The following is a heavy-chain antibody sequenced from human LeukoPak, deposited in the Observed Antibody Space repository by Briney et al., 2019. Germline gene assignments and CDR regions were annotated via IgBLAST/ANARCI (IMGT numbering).Heavy chain of an antibody. CDR2: ISGSGGST. CDR1: GFTFSSYP. Sequence: GGSLRLSCAASGFTFSSYPMSWLRQAPGKGLEWVSAISGSGGSTYYADSVKGRFTISRDNSKNTLYLQMNSLRAEDTAVYYCAKGTEVLRFLEWLFPYFDYWGQGTLVTVSS. V-gene: IGHV3-23*01. D-gene: IGHD3-3*01. CDR3: AKGTEVLRFLEWLFPYFDY. J-gene: IGHJ4*02.